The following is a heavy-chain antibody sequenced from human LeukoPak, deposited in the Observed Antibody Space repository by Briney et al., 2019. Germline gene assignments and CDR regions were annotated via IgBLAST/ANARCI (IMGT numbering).Heavy chain of an antibody. CDR2: ISAYNGNT. V-gene: IGHV1-18*01. CDR3: ARESHYRNRTTRKSDY. CDR1: GYTFTSYG. Sequence: GASVKVSCKASGYTFTSYGISWVRQAPGQGLEWMGWISAYNGNTNYAQKLQGRVTMTTDTSTSTAYMELRSLRSDDTAVCYCARESHYRNRTTRKSDYWGQGTLVTVSS. D-gene: IGHD1-1*01. J-gene: IGHJ4*02.